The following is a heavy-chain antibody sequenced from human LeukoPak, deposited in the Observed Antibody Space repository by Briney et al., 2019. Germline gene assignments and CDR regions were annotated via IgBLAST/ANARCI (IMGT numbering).Heavy chain of an antibody. CDR2: ISGSGGST. CDR1: GLTFSSYA. J-gene: IGHJ3*02. Sequence: GGSLRLSCAASGLTFSSYAMSWIRQAPGKGLEWVSAISGSGGSTYYADSVKGRFTISRDNSKNTLYLQMNSLRAEDTAVYYCAAQWLLHGAFDIWGQGTMVTVSS. V-gene: IGHV3-23*01. CDR3: AAQWLLHGAFDI. D-gene: IGHD6-19*01.